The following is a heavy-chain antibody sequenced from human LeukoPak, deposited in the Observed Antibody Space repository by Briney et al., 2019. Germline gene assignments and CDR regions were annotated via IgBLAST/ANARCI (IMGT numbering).Heavy chain of an antibody. CDR2: ISAYNGNT. D-gene: IGHD5-24*01. J-gene: IGHJ5*02. CDR1: GYTFTSYG. Sequence: ASVKVSCKASGYTFTSYGISWVRQAPGRGLEWMGWISAYNGNTNYAQRLQGRVIMTTDTSTSTAYMELRSLRSDDTAVYYCARVGDGSIRYWFDPWGQGTLVTVSS. CDR3: ARVGDGSIRYWFDP. V-gene: IGHV1-18*01.